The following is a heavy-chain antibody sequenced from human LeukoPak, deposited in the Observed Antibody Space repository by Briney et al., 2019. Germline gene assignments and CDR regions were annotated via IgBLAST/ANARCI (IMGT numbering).Heavy chain of an antibody. CDR2: INPNSGNT. V-gene: IGHV1-8*02. CDR3: ARGLTLMGHDY. Sequence: ASVKVSCKASGYTFTGYYMHWVRQAPGQGLEWMGWINPNSGNTGYAQKFQGRVTMTRNTSISTAYMELSSLRSEDTAVYYCARGLTLMGHDYWGQGTLVTVSS. CDR1: GYTFTGYY. D-gene: IGHD3-16*01. J-gene: IGHJ4*02.